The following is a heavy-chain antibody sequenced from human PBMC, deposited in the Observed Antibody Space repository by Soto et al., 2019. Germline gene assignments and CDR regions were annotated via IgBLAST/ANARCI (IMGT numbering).Heavy chain of an antibody. D-gene: IGHD5-12*01. CDR2: IIPIFGTA. V-gene: IGHV1-69*01. CDR1: GGTFSSYA. CDR3: ARMVTNIVATIWDYYYGMDV. J-gene: IGHJ6*02. Sequence: QVQLVQSGAEVKKPGSSVKVSCKASGGTFSSYAISWVQQAPGQGLEWMGGIIPIFGTANYAQKFQGRVTITADESTSTAYMELSSLRSEDTAVYYCARMVTNIVATIWDYYYGMDVWGQGTTVTVSS.